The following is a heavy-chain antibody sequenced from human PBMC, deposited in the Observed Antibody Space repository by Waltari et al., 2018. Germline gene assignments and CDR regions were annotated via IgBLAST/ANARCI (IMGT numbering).Heavy chain of an antibody. V-gene: IGHV4-34*01. CDR1: GGSFSGYY. J-gene: IGHJ4*02. D-gene: IGHD6-13*01. Sequence: QVQLQQWGAGLLKPSETLSLTCAVYGGSFSGYYWSWIRQPPGKGLEWIGEINHSGSTNYNPSLKSRVTISVDKSKNQFSLKLSSVTAADTAVYYCARAFFSSSWSDWGQGTLVTVSS. CDR3: ARAFFSSSWSD. CDR2: INHSGST.